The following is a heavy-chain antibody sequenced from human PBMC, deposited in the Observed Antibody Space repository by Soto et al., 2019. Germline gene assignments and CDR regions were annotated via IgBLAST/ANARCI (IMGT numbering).Heavy chain of an antibody. CDR2: INPILSVS. CDR3: ATNYGSGYRAFDY. CDR1: GDTFSFYS. D-gene: IGHD3-10*01. J-gene: IGHJ4*02. Sequence: ASVKVSCKASGDTFSFYSINWVRQAPGLGLEWMGRINPILSVSNYAQKFQGRVTITADKSTSTAYMELSSLRSEDTAMYYCATNYGSGYRAFDYWGPG. V-gene: IGHV1-69*02.